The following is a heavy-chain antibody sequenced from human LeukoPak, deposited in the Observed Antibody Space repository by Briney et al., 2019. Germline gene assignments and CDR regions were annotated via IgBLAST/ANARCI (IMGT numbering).Heavy chain of an antibody. CDR1: GYSFTSYW. Sequence: GESLKISCKGPGYSFTSYWIGWGRQMPGKGLEWMGIIYPGDSDTRYSPSFQGQVTISADKSISTAYLQWSSLKASDTAMYYCARDSGSLATNDAFDIWGQGTMVTVSS. CDR2: IYPGDSDT. CDR3: ARDSGSLATNDAFDI. V-gene: IGHV5-51*01. D-gene: IGHD1-26*01. J-gene: IGHJ3*02.